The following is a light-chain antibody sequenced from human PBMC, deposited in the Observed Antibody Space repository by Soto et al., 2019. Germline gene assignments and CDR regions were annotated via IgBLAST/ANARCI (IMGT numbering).Light chain of an antibody. CDR1: QRVSSSY. Sequence: EIVLTQSPGTLSFSPGERATLSCRASQRVSSSYLAWYQQKPGQAPRLLIYGASSRATGIPYRFSGSGSGTDFTLTISRLETEDFAVYYCQQYGSSPPYTFVQGTKLEMK. V-gene: IGKV3-20*01. J-gene: IGKJ2*01. CDR3: QQYGSSPPYT. CDR2: GAS.